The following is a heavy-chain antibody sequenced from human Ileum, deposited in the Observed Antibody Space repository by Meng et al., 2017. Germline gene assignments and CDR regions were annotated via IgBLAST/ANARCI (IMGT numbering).Heavy chain of an antibody. Sequence: ARVQDAAPGLGKPSGTLSLSWAVPGDAIRSGVWWSWGRQPPGKGLEWIGEISQESGRTNYNPSLKSRVPISLDKSKNQFSLNLNSVTAADTAVYYCVRNEGYSLGDWGQGTLVTVSS. CDR2: ISQESGRT. D-gene: IGHD2-21*01. J-gene: IGHJ4*02. CDR1: GDAIRSGVW. CDR3: VRNEGYSLGD. V-gene: IGHV4-4*02.